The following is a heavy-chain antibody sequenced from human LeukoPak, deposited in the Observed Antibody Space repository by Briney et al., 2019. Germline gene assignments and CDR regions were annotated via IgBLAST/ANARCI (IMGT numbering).Heavy chain of an antibody. J-gene: IGHJ4*02. D-gene: IGHD5-24*01. V-gene: IGHV3-23*01. CDR2: ISGSGGST. CDR1: GFTFSSYA. CDR3: AKGSRIGMATTHFDY. Sequence: GGSLRLSCAASGFTFSSYAMSWVRQAPGKGLEWVPAISGSGGSTYYADSVKGRFTISRDNSKNTLYLQMNSLRAEDTAVYYCAKGSRIGMATTHFDYWGQGTLVTVSS.